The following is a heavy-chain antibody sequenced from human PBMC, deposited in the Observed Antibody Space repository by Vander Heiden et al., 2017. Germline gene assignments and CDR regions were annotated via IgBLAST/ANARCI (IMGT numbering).Heavy chain of an antibody. Sequence: EVQLVESGGGLVQPGGSLRLSCAASGFTFRSYWVSWVRQAPGKGLEWVANIKQDGSEKYYVDSVKGRFTISRDNAKNSLYLQMNSLRAEDTAVYYCARDIVVAPGGLYYYGMDVWGQGTTVTVSS. J-gene: IGHJ6*02. CDR1: GFTFRSYW. CDR3: ARDIVVAPGGLYYYGMDV. V-gene: IGHV3-7*01. D-gene: IGHD2-15*01. CDR2: IKQDGSEK.